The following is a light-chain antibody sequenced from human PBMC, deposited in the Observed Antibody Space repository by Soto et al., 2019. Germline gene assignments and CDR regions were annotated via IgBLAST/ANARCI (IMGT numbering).Light chain of an antibody. CDR2: NVS. CDR1: SSDVGGYNY. CDR3: SSYTSISTVV. Sequence: QSALTQPASVSGSPGQSITISCIGTSSDVGGYNYVSWYQQHPDKAPKLVIYNVSNRPSGVSDRFSGSKSGNTASLIISGLQAEDEADYYCSSYTSISTVVFGGGTKLTAL. J-gene: IGLJ2*01. V-gene: IGLV2-14*01.